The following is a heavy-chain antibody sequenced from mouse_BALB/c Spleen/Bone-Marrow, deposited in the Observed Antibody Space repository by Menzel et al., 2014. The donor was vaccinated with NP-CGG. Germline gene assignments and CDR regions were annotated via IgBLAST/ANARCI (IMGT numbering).Heavy chain of an antibody. V-gene: IGHV1-7*01. Sequence: QVQLQQSGPELAKPGASVKMSCRASGYTFTSYWMNWVKQRPVQGLEWIGYINPTSGYTEYNQKFKDKATLTTDKSSSTAYMQLSSLTSEDSAVYYSSTGGNGWFAYWGQGTLVTGSA. CDR1: GYTFTSYW. CDR3: STGGNGWFAY. D-gene: IGHD2-1*01. CDR2: INPTSGYT. J-gene: IGHJ3*01.